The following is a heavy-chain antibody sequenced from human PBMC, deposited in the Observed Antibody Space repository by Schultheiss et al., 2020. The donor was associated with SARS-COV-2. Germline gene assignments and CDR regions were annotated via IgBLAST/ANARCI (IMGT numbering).Heavy chain of an antibody. J-gene: IGHJ6*02. CDR1: GGTFSSYA. V-gene: IGHV1-69*05. D-gene: IGHD5-12*01. Sequence: SVKVSCKASGGTFSSYAISWVRQAPGQGLEWMGGIIPIFGTANYAQKLQGRVTMTTDTSTSTAYMELRSLRSDDTAVYYCARAQGRYSAYGMDVWGQGTTVTVSS. CDR2: IIPIFGTA. CDR3: ARAQGRYSAYGMDV.